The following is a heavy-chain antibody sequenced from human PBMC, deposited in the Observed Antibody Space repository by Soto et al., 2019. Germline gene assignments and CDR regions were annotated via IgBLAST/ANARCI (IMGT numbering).Heavy chain of an antibody. V-gene: IGHV1-69*13. D-gene: IGHD1-26*01. CDR3: ARGGSYYARWFDP. CDR2: IIPIFGTA. Sequence: SVKVSCKASGGTFSSYAISWVRQAPGQGLEWMGGIIPIFGTANYAQKFQGRVTITADESTSTAYMELSSLRSEDTAVYYCARGGSYYARWFDPWGQGTLVTISS. J-gene: IGHJ5*02. CDR1: GGTFSSYA.